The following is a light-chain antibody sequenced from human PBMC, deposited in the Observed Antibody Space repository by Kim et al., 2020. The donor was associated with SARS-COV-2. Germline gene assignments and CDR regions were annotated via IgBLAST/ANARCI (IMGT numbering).Light chain of an antibody. Sequence: PGERATLSCRASQSVTSNVAWYQQKPGKAPRLLIYDASTRATGIPARFSGTGSGTEFSLTISSLQSEDCAVYYCQQYKSWPLTFGGGTKVDIK. V-gene: IGKV3-15*01. CDR1: QSVTSN. CDR2: DAS. CDR3: QQYKSWPLT. J-gene: IGKJ4*01.